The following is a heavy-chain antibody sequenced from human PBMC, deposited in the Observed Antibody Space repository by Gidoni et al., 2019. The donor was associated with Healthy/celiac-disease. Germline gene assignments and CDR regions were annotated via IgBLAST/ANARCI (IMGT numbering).Heavy chain of an antibody. CDR1: GGSFSGYY. D-gene: IGHD5-12*01. Sequence: QVQLQQWGAGLLKPSETLSLTCAVYGGSFSGYYWSWSRQPPGKGLEWIGEINHSGSTNYNPSLKIRVTISVDTSKNQFSLKLSSVTAADTAVYYCARKGRWLQLGYFDYWGQGTLVTVSS. CDR2: INHSGST. J-gene: IGHJ4*02. V-gene: IGHV4-34*01. CDR3: ARKGRWLQLGYFDY.